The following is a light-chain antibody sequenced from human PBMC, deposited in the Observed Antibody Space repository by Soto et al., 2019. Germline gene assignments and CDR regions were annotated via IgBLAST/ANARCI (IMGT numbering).Light chain of an antibody. Sequence: QAVVTQPPSVSGAPGQRVTISCTGSSSNIGAGYDVHWYQQLPGTAPKLLIYGNSNRTSGVPDRFSGSKSGTSASLAITGLQAEDEADYYCQSYDSSLSGSEYVFGTGTKLTVL. CDR2: GNS. J-gene: IGLJ1*01. CDR1: SSNIGAGYD. CDR3: QSYDSSLSGSEYV. V-gene: IGLV1-40*01.